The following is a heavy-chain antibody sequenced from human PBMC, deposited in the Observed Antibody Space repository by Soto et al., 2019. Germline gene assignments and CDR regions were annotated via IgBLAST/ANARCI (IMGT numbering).Heavy chain of an antibody. CDR3: AKDEAGAYYYYYMDV. CDR1: GFTFSSYA. V-gene: IGHV3-23*01. J-gene: IGHJ6*03. Sequence: EVQLLESGGGLVQPGGSLRLSCAASGFTFSSYAMSWVRQAPGKGLEWVSAISGSGGSTYYADSVKDRFTISRDNSKNTLYLQMNSLRAEDTAVYYCAKDEAGAYYYYYMDVWGKGTTVTVSS. CDR2: ISGSGGST.